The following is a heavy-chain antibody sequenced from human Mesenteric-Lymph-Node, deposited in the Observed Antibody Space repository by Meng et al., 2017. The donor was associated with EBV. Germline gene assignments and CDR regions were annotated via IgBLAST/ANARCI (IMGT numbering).Heavy chain of an antibody. V-gene: IGHV4-4*02. D-gene: IGHD2-15*01. Sequence: QVQLQESGPGLVILSGPLSRTGAVSGGSINSSNWWSWVRQPPGKGLEWIGEIYHSGITNYNPSLSSRVTMSVDKSKNQFSLNLIALTAADTAVYYCASAQCSGGGCPGGSWGQGTLVTVSS. J-gene: IGHJ5*02. CDR2: IYHSGIT. CDR1: GGSINSSNW. CDR3: ASAQCSGGGCPGGS.